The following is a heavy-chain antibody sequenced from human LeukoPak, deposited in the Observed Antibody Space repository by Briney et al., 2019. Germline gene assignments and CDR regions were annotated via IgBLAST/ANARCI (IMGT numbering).Heavy chain of an antibody. CDR1: GFTFSSYG. CDR2: ISYDGSNK. V-gene: IGHV3-30*18. CDR3: AKDFDWLYYYYGMDV. D-gene: IGHD3-9*01. Sequence: GGSLRLSCAASGFTFSSYGMHWVRQAPGKGLEWVAVISYDGSNKYYADSVKGRFTISRDNCKNTLYLQMNSLRAEDTAVYYCAKDFDWLYYYYGMDVWGKGTTVTVSS. J-gene: IGHJ6*04.